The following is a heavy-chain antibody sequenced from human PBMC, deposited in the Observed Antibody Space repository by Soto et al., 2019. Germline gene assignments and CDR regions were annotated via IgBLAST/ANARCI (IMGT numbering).Heavy chain of an antibody. V-gene: IGHV3-23*01. CDR3: TSWNYVQGINY. Sequence: RLSCAASGFTFSSYSMSWVRQAPGKGLEWVSGFRSSGDDGTTYYADSVKGRFTISRDNSKNTAYLQMNSLKTEDTAVYYCTSWNYVQGINYWGQGTLVT. CDR1: GFTFSSYS. J-gene: IGHJ4*02. CDR2: FRSSGDDGTT. D-gene: IGHD1-7*01.